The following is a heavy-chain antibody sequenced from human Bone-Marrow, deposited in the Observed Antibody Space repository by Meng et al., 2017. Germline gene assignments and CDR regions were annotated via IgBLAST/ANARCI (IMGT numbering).Heavy chain of an antibody. Sequence: SETLSLTCTVSGVSISSSGYYWGWIRQPPGKGLEWIGCIYYSGSTYYNPSLKSRVTISVDTSKNQFPLKLSSVTAADTAVYYCARGLLWFGEVSPVDYWGQGTLVTVSS. CDR2: IYYSGST. V-gene: IGHV4-39*06. J-gene: IGHJ4*02. CDR3: ARGLLWFGEVSPVDY. CDR1: GVSISSSGYY. D-gene: IGHD3-10*01.